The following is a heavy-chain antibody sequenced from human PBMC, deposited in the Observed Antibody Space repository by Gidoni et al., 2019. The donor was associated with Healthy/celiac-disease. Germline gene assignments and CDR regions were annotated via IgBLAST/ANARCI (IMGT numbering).Heavy chain of an antibody. CDR1: GFTFSSYS. CDR3: ARDDVYSSSWPLRHDYYGMDV. CDR2: ISSSSSYI. V-gene: IGHV3-21*01. Sequence: EVQLVESGGGLVKPGGSLRLSCAASGFTFSSYSMNWVRQAPGKGLELVSSISSSSSYIYYADSVKGRFTISRDNAKNSLYLQMNSLRAEDTAVYYCARDDVYSSSWPLRHDYYGMDVWGQGTTVTVSS. J-gene: IGHJ6*02. D-gene: IGHD6-13*01.